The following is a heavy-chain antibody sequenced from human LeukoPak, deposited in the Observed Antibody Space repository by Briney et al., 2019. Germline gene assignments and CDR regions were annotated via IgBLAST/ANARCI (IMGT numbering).Heavy chain of an antibody. Sequence: SQTLSLTCAISGDSVSSNSAAWNRIRQSPSRGLEWLGRTYYRSKWYNDYAGSVKSRITINPDTSKNQFSLQLNSVTPEDTAVYYCARDRVSSSWYFSPYFDYWGQGTLVTVSS. CDR2: TYYRSKWYN. J-gene: IGHJ4*02. CDR3: ARDRVSSSWYFSPYFDY. V-gene: IGHV6-1*01. CDR1: GDSVSSNSAA. D-gene: IGHD6-13*01.